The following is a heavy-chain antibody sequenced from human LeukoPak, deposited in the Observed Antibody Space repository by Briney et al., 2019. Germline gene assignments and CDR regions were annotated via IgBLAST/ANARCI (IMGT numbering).Heavy chain of an antibody. J-gene: IGHJ4*02. CDR2: INSDGSST. CDR1: GFTFSSYW. CDR3: ATWWEGIAAQEFIF. V-gene: IGHV3-74*01. Sequence: PGGSLRLSCAASGFTFSSYWMHWVRQAPGKGLVWVSRINSDGSSTSYADSVKGRFTVSRDNAKNTLYLQMNSLSAEDTAVYYCATWWEGIAAQEFIFWGQGTLVTVSS. D-gene: IGHD6-13*01.